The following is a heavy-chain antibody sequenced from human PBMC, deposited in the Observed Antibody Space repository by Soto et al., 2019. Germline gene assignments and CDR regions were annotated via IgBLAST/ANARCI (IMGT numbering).Heavy chain of an antibody. D-gene: IGHD6-19*01. CDR3: ARHGGGVKQWLLYGMDV. CDR1: GYSFTSYW. J-gene: IGHJ6*02. CDR2: IYPGDSDT. V-gene: IGHV5-51*01. Sequence: GESLKISCKGSGYSFTSYWIGWVRQMPGRGLEWMGFIYPGDSDTRYSPSFQGQVTISADKSISTAYLQWSSLKASDTAMYYCARHGGGVKQWLLYGMDVWGQGTTVTVSS.